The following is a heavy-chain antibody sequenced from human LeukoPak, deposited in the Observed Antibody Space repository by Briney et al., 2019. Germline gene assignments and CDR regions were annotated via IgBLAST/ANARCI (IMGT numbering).Heavy chain of an antibody. V-gene: IGHV3-21*01. CDR2: ISSSSSYI. CDR1: GFTFSSYS. J-gene: IGHJ6*02. CDR3: ARSTARPSVGYYYYGMDV. D-gene: IGHD6-6*01. Sequence: GGSLRLSCAASGFTFSSYSMNWVRQAPGKGLEWVSSISSSSSYIYYADSVKGRFTISRDNAKNSLYLQMNSLRAEDTAVYYCARSTARPSVGYYYYGMDVWGQGTTVTVSS.